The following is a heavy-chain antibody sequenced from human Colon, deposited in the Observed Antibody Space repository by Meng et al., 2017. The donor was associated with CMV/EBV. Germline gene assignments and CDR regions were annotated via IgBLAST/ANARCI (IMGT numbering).Heavy chain of an antibody. CDR2: IPFDGNNE. J-gene: IGHJ4*02. V-gene: IGHV3-30*04. CDR3: VRGGRLLYQMHSPD. CDR1: GGSISSNA. D-gene: IGHD3-10*01. Sequence: LSLTCTVSGGSISSNAFYWGWIRQPPGKGLEWVAVIPFDGNNEHYADSVKGRFTISRDPFKSAVYLQMNSLRPEDTAVYYCVRGGRLLYQMHSPDWGQGTLVTVSS.